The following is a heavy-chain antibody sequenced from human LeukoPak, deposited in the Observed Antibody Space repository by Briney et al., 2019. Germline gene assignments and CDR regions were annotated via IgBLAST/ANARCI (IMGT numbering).Heavy chain of an antibody. Sequence: GGSLRLSCAASGFTFSSYSMNWVRQAPGKGLEWVSSISSSSSYIYYADSVKGRFTISRDNAKNSLYLQVNSLRAEDTAVYYCARDQGQLLYGFDYWGQGTLVTVSS. CDR2: ISSSSSYI. D-gene: IGHD2-2*02. CDR3: ARDQGQLLYGFDY. J-gene: IGHJ4*02. V-gene: IGHV3-21*01. CDR1: GFTFSSYS.